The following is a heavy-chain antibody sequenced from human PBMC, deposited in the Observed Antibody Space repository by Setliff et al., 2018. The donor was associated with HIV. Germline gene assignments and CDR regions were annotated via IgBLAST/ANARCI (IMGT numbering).Heavy chain of an antibody. V-gene: IGHV1-69*02. J-gene: IGHJ6*03. CDR1: RSTFNSNT. CDR2: IIPVLGVA. Sequence: ASVKVSCKASRSTFNSNTINWVRQAPGQGLDWMGRIIPVLGVANYAQRFQGKVTITADKSTSTAYMELTSLRFDDTAMYYCVRGVQSPPHYSYYYMDVWGEGTMVTVS. D-gene: IGHD3-3*01. CDR3: VRGVQSPPHYSYYYMDV.